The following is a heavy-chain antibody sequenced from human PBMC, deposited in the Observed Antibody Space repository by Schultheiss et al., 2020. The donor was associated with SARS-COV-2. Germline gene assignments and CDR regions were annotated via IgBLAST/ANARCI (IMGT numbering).Heavy chain of an antibody. Sequence: GGSLRLSCAASGFTFSSYWMSWVRQAPGKGLEWVANIKQDGSEKYYVDSVKGRFTISRDNSKNTLYLQMNSLRAEDTAVYYCAKEDVEGGDDYWGQGTLVTVSS. CDR3: AKEDVEGGDDY. D-gene: IGHD1-26*01. CDR1: GFTFSSYW. J-gene: IGHJ4*02. CDR2: IKQDGSEK. V-gene: IGHV3-7*03.